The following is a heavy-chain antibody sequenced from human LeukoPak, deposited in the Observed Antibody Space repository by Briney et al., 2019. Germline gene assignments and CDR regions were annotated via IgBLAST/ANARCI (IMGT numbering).Heavy chain of an antibody. CDR3: ARGQTPMVRGVGIDY. D-gene: IGHD3-10*01. V-gene: IGHV3-21*01. CDR2: ISSSSSYI. CDR1: GFTFSSYS. J-gene: IGHJ4*02. Sequence: GGSLRLSCAASGFTFSSYSMNWVRQAPGKGLEWVSSISSSSSYIYYADSVKGRFTISRDNAKNSLYLQMNSLRAEDTAVYYCARGQTPMVRGVGIDYWGQGTLVTVSS.